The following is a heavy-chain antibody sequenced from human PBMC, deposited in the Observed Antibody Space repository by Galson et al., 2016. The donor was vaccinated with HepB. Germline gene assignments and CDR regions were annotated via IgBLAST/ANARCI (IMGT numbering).Heavy chain of an antibody. CDR3: VQGSTAPAV. V-gene: IGHV3-53*01. Sequence: SLRLSCATSGFTVSSDYMTWVRQAPGKGLEWVSLFYIGGNTYYGNSVKGRFTISRDNSKNTLYLQMNSLTADDTAIYYCVQGSTAPAVWGKGTTVTVSS. CDR2: FYIGGNT. CDR1: GFTVSSDY. D-gene: IGHD2-2*01. J-gene: IGHJ6*04.